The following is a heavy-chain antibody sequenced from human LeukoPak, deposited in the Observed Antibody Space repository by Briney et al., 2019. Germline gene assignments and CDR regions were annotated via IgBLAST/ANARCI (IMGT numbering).Heavy chain of an antibody. D-gene: IGHD1-14*01. V-gene: IGHV3-23*01. CDR1: GFTFSSYG. Sequence: GRSLRLSCAASGFTFSSYGMNWVRQAPGKGLEWVSGTSGSGGDTYYADSVKGRFTISRDNSKNTLFLQMNSLRGEDTAIYYCAKREGMNRGSFDIWGQGTMVTVAS. J-gene: IGHJ3*02. CDR3: AKREGMNRGSFDI. CDR2: TSGSGGDT.